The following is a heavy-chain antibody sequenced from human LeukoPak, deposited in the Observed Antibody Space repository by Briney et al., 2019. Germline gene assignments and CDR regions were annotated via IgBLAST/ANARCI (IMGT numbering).Heavy chain of an antibody. CDR3: ARSLAAPPYYYYYMDV. Sequence: ASVKVSCKASGYTFTSYYMHWVRQAPGQGLEWMGIINPSGGSTSYAQKFQGRVTMTRDTSTSTVYMELSSLRSEDTAVYYCARSLAAPPYYYYYMDVWGKGTTVTVSS. J-gene: IGHJ6*03. CDR1: GYTFTSYY. V-gene: IGHV1-46*01. D-gene: IGHD6-6*01. CDR2: INPSGGST.